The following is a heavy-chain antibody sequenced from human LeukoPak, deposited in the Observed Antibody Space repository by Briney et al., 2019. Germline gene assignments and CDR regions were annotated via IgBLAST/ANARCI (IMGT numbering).Heavy chain of an antibody. D-gene: IGHD6-13*01. J-gene: IGHJ4*02. CDR2: IYITGST. CDR1: GASISDYY. Sequence: SETLSLTCTVSGASISDYYWSWIRRAAGKGLEWIGRIYITGSTSYNPSLKRRVTMSLDTSKNQFSLLLYSVTAADTAVYYCARRATSSWYYDYWGQGALVTVSS. CDR3: ARRATSSWYYDY. V-gene: IGHV4-4*07.